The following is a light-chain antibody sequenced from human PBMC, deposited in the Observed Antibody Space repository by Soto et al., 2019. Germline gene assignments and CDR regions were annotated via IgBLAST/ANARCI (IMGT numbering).Light chain of an antibody. CDR2: DAS. Sequence: EVVLTQSPATLSLSPGERATLSCRASQSVGSYLGWYQQKPGQAPRLLIYDASNRAAGIPARFSGGGSATDVTLIISSLEPEDSAVYYCQQRSNWITFGQGTRLEIK. CDR3: QQRSNWIT. CDR1: QSVGSY. V-gene: IGKV3-11*01. J-gene: IGKJ5*01.